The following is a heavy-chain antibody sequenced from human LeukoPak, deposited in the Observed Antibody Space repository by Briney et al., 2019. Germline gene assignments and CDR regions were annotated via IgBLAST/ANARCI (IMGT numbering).Heavy chain of an antibody. CDR2: INGGGGTT. J-gene: IGHJ4*02. CDR1: GFTFSSYA. CDR3: AKSVGITMVRGVIPANFDY. D-gene: IGHD3-10*01. V-gene: IGHV3-23*01. Sequence: GGSLRLSCAASGFTFSSYAMSWVRQAPGKGLQWVSAINGGGGTTYYADSVKGRFTTSRDNSKNTLYLQMNSLRAEDTAVYYCAKSVGITMVRGVIPANFDYWGQGTLVTVSS.